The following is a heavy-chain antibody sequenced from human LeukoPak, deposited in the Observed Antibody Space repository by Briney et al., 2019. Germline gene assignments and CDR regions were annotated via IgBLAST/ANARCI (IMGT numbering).Heavy chain of an antibody. CDR2: IIPIFGTA. CDR3: ARARSGPYGSGSLDAFDI. CDR1: GGTFSSYA. V-gene: IGHV1-69*06. Sequence: ASVKVSCKASGGTFSSYAISWVQQAPGQGLEWMGGIIPIFGTANYAQKFRGRVTITADTSTSTAYMQLSSLRSEDTAVYYCARARSGPYGSGSLDAFDIWGQGTMVTVSS. D-gene: IGHD3-10*01. J-gene: IGHJ3*02.